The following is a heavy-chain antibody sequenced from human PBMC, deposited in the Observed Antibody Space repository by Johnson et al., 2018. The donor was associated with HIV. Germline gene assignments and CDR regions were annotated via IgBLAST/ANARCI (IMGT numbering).Heavy chain of an antibody. V-gene: IGHV3-20*04. Sequence: VQLVESGGGVVRPGGSLRLSCAASGFTFDDHGMSWVRQVPGKGLEWVSGINWNGGSKDYADSVKGRFTISRDNAKNSLYLQMNSLRAEDTALYYCVRDRSENAFDIWGQGTMVTVSS. CDR1: GFTFDDHG. CDR3: VRDRSENAFDI. CDR2: INWNGGSK. J-gene: IGHJ3*02.